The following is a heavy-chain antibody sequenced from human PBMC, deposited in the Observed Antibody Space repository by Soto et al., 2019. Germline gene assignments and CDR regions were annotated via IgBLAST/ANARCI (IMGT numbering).Heavy chain of an antibody. D-gene: IGHD6-6*01. CDR3: AKDYLMAEYIRCRYDC. V-gene: IGHV3-9*01. J-gene: IGHJ4*02. Sequence: PVGSLRLSCAASGFTFDDYGMHWVRQAPGKGLEWVSGISWNSGSIGYADSVRGRFTISRDNAKNSLYLQMNSLRAEDTALYYCAKDYLMAEYIRCRYDCWGEGTLVTVSS. CDR1: GFTFDDYG. CDR2: ISWNSGSI.